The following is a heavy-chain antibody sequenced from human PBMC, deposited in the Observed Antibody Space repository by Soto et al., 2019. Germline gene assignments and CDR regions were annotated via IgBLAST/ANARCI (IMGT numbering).Heavy chain of an antibody. CDR1: GGIFSSYA. J-gene: IGHJ4*02. CDR3: ANGRLRYFDWLLGY. Sequence: QVQLVQSGAEVKKPGSSVKVSCKASGGIFSSYAISWVRQASGQGLEWMGGIIPIFGTANYAQKFQGRVTITADKSTSTAYMELSSLRSEDTSVYYCANGRLRYFDWLLGYWGQGTLVTVSS. V-gene: IGHV1-69*06. CDR2: IIPIFGTA. D-gene: IGHD3-9*01.